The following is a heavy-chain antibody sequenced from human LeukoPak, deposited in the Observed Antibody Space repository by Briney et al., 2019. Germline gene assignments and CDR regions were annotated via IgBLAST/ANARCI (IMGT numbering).Heavy chain of an antibody. V-gene: IGHV3-23*01. J-gene: IGHJ3*02. D-gene: IGHD1-26*01. CDR2: IDADGAAT. CDR1: GFTFTSYA. Sequence: PGGSLRLSCAASGFTFTSYAMTWVRHSPGKGLEWVSSIDADGAATYYADSVKGRLTISRDNSKNALYLQMNSLRAEDTAVYYCAKSWARWELMLDHAFDIWGRGAMVTVSS. CDR3: AKSWARWELMLDHAFDI.